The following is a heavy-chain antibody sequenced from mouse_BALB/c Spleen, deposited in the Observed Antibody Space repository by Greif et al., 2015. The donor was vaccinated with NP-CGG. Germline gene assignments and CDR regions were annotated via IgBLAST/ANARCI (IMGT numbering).Heavy chain of an antibody. Sequence: EVKVVESGPELVKPGASVKMSCKASGYTFTSYVMHWVKQKPGQGLEWIGYINPYNDGTKYSEKFKGKATLTSDKSSSTAYMELSSLTSEDSAVYYCAMRGYDDGYLDYWGQGTSVTVSS. V-gene: IGHV1-14*01. D-gene: IGHD2-3*01. CDR1: GYTFTSYV. J-gene: IGHJ4*01. CDR2: INPYNDGT. CDR3: AMRGYDDGYLDY.